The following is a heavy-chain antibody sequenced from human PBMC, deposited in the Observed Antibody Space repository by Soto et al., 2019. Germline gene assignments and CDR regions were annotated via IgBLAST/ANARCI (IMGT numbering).Heavy chain of an antibody. J-gene: IGHJ5*02. D-gene: IGHD3-10*01. CDR2: INPNSGGT. CDR1: GYTFTGYY. Sequence: QVQLVQSGAEVTKPGASVKVSCKASGYTFTGYYMHWVRQAPGQGLEWMGWINPNSGGTNYAQKLQGWVTMTRDTSISTAYMELSRLRSDDTAVYYCARGSWTMVRGVGNWFDPWGQGTLVTVSS. V-gene: IGHV1-2*04. CDR3: ARGSWTMVRGVGNWFDP.